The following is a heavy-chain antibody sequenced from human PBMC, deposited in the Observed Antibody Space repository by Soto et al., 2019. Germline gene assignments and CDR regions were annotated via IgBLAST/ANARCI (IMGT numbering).Heavy chain of an antibody. CDR3: AHRLSGYSWNECYFDY. V-gene: IGHV2-5*02. J-gene: IGHJ4*02. CDR2: IYWDDDK. Sequence: QITLKESGPTLVKPTQTLTLTCSFSGFSLTTRPMGVGWIRQPPGKALEWLVVIYWDDDKRYSPSPQSRLTNTNDNPETQVPLRITSMEPVDTATYYSAHRLSGYSWNECYFDYWGQGALVT. CDR1: GFSLTTRPMG. D-gene: IGHD1-1*01.